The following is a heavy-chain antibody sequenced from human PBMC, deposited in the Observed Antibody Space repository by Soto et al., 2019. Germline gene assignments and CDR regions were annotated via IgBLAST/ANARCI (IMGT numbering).Heavy chain of an antibody. J-gene: IGHJ6*02. CDR3: AAELSFGKLAVV. D-gene: IGHD1-7*01. Sequence: QVQGVQSGVEVRRPGSSVKVSCKASGDTFKNCVISWVRQATGQGLEWMGGIIPLFGTTAFAKRLQGRRPITTDESTTTAYMELSRLRSEDTATYYCAAELSFGKLAVVWGQGTRVIVSS. CDR1: GDTFKNCV. CDR2: IIPLFGTT. V-gene: IGHV1-69*01.